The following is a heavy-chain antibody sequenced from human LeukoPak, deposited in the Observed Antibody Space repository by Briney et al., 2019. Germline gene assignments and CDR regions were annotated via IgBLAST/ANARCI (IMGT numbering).Heavy chain of an antibody. CDR2: IYHSGST. D-gene: IGHD2-2*01. Sequence: SETLSLTCTVSGYSISNGYYWGWIRLPPGKGLEWIGYIYHSGSTYYNPSLKSRVTISIDTSKNQFSLRLGSVTAADTAVYFCARIVPVGQSGYLQHWGQGTLVTVSS. CDR1: GYSISNGYY. J-gene: IGHJ1*01. V-gene: IGHV4-38-2*02. CDR3: ARIVPVGQSGYLQH.